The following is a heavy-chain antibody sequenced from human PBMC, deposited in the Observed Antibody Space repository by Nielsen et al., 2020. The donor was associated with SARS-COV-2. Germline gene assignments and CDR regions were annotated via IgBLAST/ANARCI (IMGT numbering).Heavy chain of an antibody. CDR2: INTNTGNP. CDR3: ARARLITMVRGFAY. CDR1: GYTFTNYV. J-gene: IGHJ4*02. D-gene: IGHD3-10*01. V-gene: IGHV7-4-1*02. Sequence: SVKVSCKASGYTFTNYVMNWVRQAPGQGLEWMGRINTNTGNPTHAQGFTGRFVFSVDTSVSTAYLQISSLKAEDTAVYYCARARLITMVRGFAYWGQGSLVTVSS.